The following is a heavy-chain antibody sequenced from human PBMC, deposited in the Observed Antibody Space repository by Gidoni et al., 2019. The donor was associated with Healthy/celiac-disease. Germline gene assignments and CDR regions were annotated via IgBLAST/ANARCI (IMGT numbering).Heavy chain of an antibody. V-gene: IGHV3-30*18. CDR2: ISYDGSNK. Sequence: QVQLVESGGGVVQPGRSLSLSCAASGFTFSSYGMHWVRQAPGKGLEWVAVISYDGSNKYYADSVKGRFTISRDNSKNTLYLQMNSLRAEDTAVYYCAKDRGYDFWSGFDYWGQGTLVTVSS. CDR3: AKDRGYDFWSGFDY. CDR1: GFTFSSYG. J-gene: IGHJ4*02. D-gene: IGHD3-3*01.